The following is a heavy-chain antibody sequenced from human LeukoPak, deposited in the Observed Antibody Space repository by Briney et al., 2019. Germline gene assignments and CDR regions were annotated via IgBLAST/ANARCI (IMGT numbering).Heavy chain of an antibody. D-gene: IGHD3-3*01. Sequence: GGSLRLSCAASGFTFSSYSMNWVRQAPGKGLEGVSYISSSSSTIYYADSVKGRFTISRDNAKYSLYLQMNSLRAEDTAVYYCARAPYDFQTNWFDPWGQGTLVTVSS. CDR3: ARAPYDFQTNWFDP. J-gene: IGHJ5*02. CDR1: GFTFSSYS. CDR2: ISSSSSTI. V-gene: IGHV3-48*04.